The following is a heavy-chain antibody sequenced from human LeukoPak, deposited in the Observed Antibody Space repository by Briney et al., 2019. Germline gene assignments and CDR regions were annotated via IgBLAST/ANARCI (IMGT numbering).Heavy chain of an antibody. CDR1: GYTFTSYQ. CDR3: ARGHVLVPAATDY. J-gene: IGHJ4*02. Sequence: ASVKVSCKASGYTFTSYQINWVRQATGQGLEWMGWVNPDNGNTGFAQNFQGRVTMTRNISISTAYMALGSLRSGDTAVYYCARGHVLVPAATDYWGQGTLVTVSS. D-gene: IGHD2-2*01. CDR2: VNPDNGNT. V-gene: IGHV1-8*01.